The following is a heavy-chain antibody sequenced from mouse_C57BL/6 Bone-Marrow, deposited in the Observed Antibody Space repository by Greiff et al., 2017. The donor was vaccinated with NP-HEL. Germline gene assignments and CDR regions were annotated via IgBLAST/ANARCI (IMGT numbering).Heavy chain of an antibody. CDR2: ISNGGGST. CDR1: GFTFSDYY. CDR3: ARHAHYIYAMDY. V-gene: IGHV5-12*01. Sequence: EVQVVESGGGLVQPGGSLKLSCAASGFTFSDYYTYWVRQTPEKRLEWVAYISNGGGSTYYPDTVKGRFTISRDNAKNTLYLQMSRLKSEDTAMYYCARHAHYIYAMDYWGQGTSVTVSS. J-gene: IGHJ4*01. D-gene: IGHD2-12*01.